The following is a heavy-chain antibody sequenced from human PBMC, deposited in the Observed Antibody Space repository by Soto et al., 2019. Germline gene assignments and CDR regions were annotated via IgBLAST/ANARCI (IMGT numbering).Heavy chain of an antibody. CDR2: IWYDGSNK. CDR3: ARDEGQWLVHIPTYYYYGMDV. J-gene: IGHJ6*02. CDR1: GFTFSSYG. D-gene: IGHD6-19*01. Sequence: HPGGSLRLSCAASGFTFSSYGMHWVRQAPGKGLEWVAVIWYDGSNKYYADSVKGRFTISRDNSKNTLYLQMNSLRAEDTAVYYCARDEGQWLVHIPTYYYYGMDVWGQGTTVTVSS. V-gene: IGHV3-33*01.